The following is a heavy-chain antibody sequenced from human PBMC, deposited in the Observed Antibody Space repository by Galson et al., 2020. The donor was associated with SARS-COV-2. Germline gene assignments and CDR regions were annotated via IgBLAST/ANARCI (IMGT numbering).Heavy chain of an antibody. Sequence: ASVKVSCKVSGYTFTGYYIHWVRQAPGQGLEWMGWINPNSGDTDYTQNFQGRVTMTTDTSISTAYMEMSRLRSDDSAVYYCAIAKLRFLDWLHGWGQGTQVTVSS. J-gene: IGHJ5*02. CDR3: AIAKLRFLDWLHG. V-gene: IGHV1-2*02. CDR2: INPNSGDT. CDR1: GYTFTGYY. D-gene: IGHD3-3*01.